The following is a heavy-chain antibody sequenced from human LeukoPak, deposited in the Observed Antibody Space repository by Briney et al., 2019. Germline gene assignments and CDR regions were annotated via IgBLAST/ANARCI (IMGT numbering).Heavy chain of an antibody. J-gene: IGHJ4*02. V-gene: IGHV4-39*01. CDR1: GGSISSYY. Sequence: SETLSHTCTVSGGSISSYYWGWIRQPPGKGLEWIGSIYYSGSTYYNPSLKSRVTISVDTSKNQFSLKLSSVTAADTAVYYCARQSSYYFDYWGQGTLVTVSS. CDR3: ARQSSYYFDY. CDR2: IYYSGST. D-gene: IGHD6-13*01.